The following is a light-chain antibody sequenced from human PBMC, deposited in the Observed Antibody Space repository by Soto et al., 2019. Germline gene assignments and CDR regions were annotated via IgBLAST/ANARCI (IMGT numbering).Light chain of an antibody. CDR1: QSVSSN. J-gene: IGKJ5*01. CDR3: QQYNNWPPIT. Sequence: EIVMTQSPATLSVSPGERATLSCRASQSVSSNLAWYHQKPGQAPRLLIYGASTRATGIPARFSGSGSGTYFTLTFSSLQSEDFAVYYCQQYNNWPPITFSQGTRLEIK. CDR2: GAS. V-gene: IGKV3-15*01.